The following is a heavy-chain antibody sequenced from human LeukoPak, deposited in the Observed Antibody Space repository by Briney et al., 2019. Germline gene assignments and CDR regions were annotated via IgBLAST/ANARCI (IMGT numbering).Heavy chain of an antibody. CDR2: ISSSGSTI. CDR3: ARQVGATYYYDSSGPNWFDP. CDR1: GFSFSSYE. J-gene: IGHJ5*02. V-gene: IGHV3-48*03. D-gene: IGHD3-22*01. Sequence: GGSLRLSCAASGFSFSSYEMNWVRQAPGKGLEWVSYISSSGSTIYYADSVKGRFTISRDNAKNSLYLQMNSLRAEDTAVYYCARQVGATYYYDSSGPNWFDPWGQGTLVTVSS.